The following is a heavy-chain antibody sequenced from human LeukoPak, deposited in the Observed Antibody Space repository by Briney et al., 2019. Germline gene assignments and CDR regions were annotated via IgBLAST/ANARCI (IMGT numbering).Heavy chain of an antibody. Sequence: ASVKVSCKASGYTFTSYGISWVRQAPGQGLEWMGWISAYNGNTNYAQKLQGRVAMTTDTSTGTAYMELRSLRSDDTAVYYCARDGVGALKLPSDYWGQGTLVTVSS. CDR3: ARDGVGALKLPSDY. CDR1: GYTFTSYG. J-gene: IGHJ4*02. D-gene: IGHD1-26*01. V-gene: IGHV1-18*01. CDR2: ISAYNGNT.